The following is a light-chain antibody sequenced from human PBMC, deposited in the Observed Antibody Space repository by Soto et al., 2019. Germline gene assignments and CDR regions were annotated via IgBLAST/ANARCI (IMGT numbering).Light chain of an antibody. Sequence: QSVLTQPPLASGTPGQRVTISCSGSSSNIGSNYVYWYQQLPGTAPKLLIYKNDQRPSGVPDRFSGSKSGTSASLAISGLRSEDEADYYCAAWDDSPSGPVFGGGTQLTVL. V-gene: IGLV1-47*01. CDR3: AAWDDSPSGPV. J-gene: IGLJ7*01. CDR2: KND. CDR1: SSNIGSNY.